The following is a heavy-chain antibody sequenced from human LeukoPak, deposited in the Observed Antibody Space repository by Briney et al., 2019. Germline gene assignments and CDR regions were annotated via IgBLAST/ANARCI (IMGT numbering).Heavy chain of an antibody. CDR3: ATHYDILTGRFDY. J-gene: IGHJ4*02. D-gene: IGHD3-9*01. CDR1: GGTFSSYA. V-gene: IGHV1-69*06. CDR2: IIPIFGTA. Sequence: SVKVSCKASGGTFSSYAISWVRQAPGQGLEWMGGIIPIFGTASYAQKFQGRVTITADKSTSTAYMELSSLRSEDTAVYYCATHYDILTGRFDYWGQGTLVTVSS.